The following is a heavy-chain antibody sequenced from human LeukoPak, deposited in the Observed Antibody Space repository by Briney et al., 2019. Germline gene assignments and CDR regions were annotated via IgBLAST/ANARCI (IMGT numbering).Heavy chain of an antibody. D-gene: IGHD2-15*01. CDR2: ISSSSSYI. CDR1: GFTFSSYS. V-gene: IGHV3-21*01. J-gene: IGHJ3*01. CDR3: ARDRFGGSSFSEAFDL. Sequence: GGSLRLSCAASGFTFSSYSMNWVRQAPGKGLEWVSSISSSSSYIYYADSVKGRFTISRDNAKNSLYLQMNSLRAEDTAVYYCARDRFGGSSFSEAFDLWEKGKMVTVSS.